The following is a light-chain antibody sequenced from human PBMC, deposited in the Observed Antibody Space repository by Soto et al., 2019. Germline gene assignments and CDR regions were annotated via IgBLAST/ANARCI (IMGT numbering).Light chain of an antibody. V-gene: IGLV3-1*01. CDR3: QAWDSSTVV. Sequence: SYELTQPPSVSVSPGQTASITCSGHKLGNKYACWYQQKPGQSPVLVIYQDSKRPSGIPERFSGSNSGNTATLTISGTQAMDEADYYCQAWDSSTVVXGGGTKLTVL. J-gene: IGLJ2*01. CDR2: QDS. CDR1: KLGNKY.